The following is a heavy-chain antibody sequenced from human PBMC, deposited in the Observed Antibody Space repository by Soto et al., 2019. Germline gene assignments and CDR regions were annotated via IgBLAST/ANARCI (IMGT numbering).Heavy chain of an antibody. CDR2: INPNSGGT. D-gene: IGHD3-3*01. CDR1: GYTFTGYY. J-gene: IGHJ4*02. V-gene: IGHV1-2*02. Sequence: QVQLVQSGAEVKKPGASVKVSCKASGYTFTGYYMHWVRQAPGQGLEWMGWINPNSGGTNYAQKFQGRVTMTRDTSISTAYMELSRLRSDDTAVYYCARATWLEIKDSDFGKLPRGLVDFWGQGTLVTVSS. CDR3: ARATWLEIKDSDFGKLPRGLVDF.